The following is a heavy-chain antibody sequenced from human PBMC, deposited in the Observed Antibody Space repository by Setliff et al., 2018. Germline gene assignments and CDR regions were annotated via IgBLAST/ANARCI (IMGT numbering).Heavy chain of an antibody. Sequence: LRLSCAASGFTFSTYSMNWVRQAPGKGLEWVSYISSRSDIIYYADSVKGRFTISRDNAKNSLYLQVNSLRAEDTAVYYCATNPRKGRSGGYYYDDPYYYYMDVWGKGTTVTVSS. D-gene: IGHD3-22*01. V-gene: IGHV3-48*01. CDR1: GFTFSTYS. CDR2: ISSRSDII. J-gene: IGHJ6*03. CDR3: ATNPRKGRSGGYYYDDPYYYYMDV.